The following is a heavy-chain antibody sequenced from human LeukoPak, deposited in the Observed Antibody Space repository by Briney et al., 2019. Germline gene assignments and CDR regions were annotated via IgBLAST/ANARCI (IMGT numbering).Heavy chain of an antibody. CDR1: GYKFTNYG. D-gene: IGHD1-14*01. J-gene: IGHJ4*02. CDR2: INAYNGKT. V-gene: IGHV1-18*01. CDR3: MRVPEVPDY. Sequence: GASVKVSCKTSGYKFTNYGINWVRQAPGQGLEWMGWINAYNGKTNYSQKFQGRVTMTTDTSTTTVYMELRSLRYDDTAIYYCMRVPEVPDYWGQGTLVTVSS.